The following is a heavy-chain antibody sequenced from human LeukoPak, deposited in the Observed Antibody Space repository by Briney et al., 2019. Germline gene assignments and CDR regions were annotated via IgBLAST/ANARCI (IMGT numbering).Heavy chain of an antibody. V-gene: IGHV3-7*04. CDR3: AGGSGWTSNY. Sequence: GGSLRLSCAASEFIFSSYWMNWIRQAPGKGLEWVANIKQDGSEENYVDSVKGRFTVSRDNAKNSLYLQMNRLRVEDTAVYYCAGGSGWTSNYWGQGTLVTVSS. CDR1: EFIFSSYW. CDR2: IKQDGSEE. D-gene: IGHD3-3*01. J-gene: IGHJ4*02.